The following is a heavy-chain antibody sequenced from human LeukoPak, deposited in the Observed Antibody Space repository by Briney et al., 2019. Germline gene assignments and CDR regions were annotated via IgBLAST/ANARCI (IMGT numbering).Heavy chain of an antibody. CDR3: ARESLDYYDSSGPFDY. CDR2: IWYDGGNK. J-gene: IGHJ4*02. Sequence: TGGSLRLSCGASGFSFSSYGMHGVRQATGKGLEWVAVIWYDGGNKYYADSVKGRFTSSRDNSKNTLYLQMNSLRAEDTAVYYCARESLDYYDSSGPFDYWGQGTLVTVSS. D-gene: IGHD3-22*01. V-gene: IGHV3-33*01. CDR1: GFSFSSYG.